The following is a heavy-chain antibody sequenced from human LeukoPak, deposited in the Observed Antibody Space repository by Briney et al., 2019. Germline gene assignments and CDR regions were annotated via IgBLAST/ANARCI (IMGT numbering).Heavy chain of an antibody. CDR1: GFTFSSYS. CDR2: ISTSSIYI. D-gene: IGHD2-2*01. V-gene: IGHV3-21*01. CDR3: ARGAEVVPATTNWFDP. J-gene: IGHJ5*02. Sequence: GGSLRLSCAASGFTFSSYSMNWVRQAPGKGLEWVSSISTSSIYIYYADSMKGRFTISRDNAKNSLYLQMNSLRAEDTAVYYCARGAEVVPATTNWFDPWGQGTLVTVSS.